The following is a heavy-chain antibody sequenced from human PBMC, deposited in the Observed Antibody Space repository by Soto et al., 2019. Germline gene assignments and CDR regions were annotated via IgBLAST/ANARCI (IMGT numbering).Heavy chain of an antibody. J-gene: IGHJ3*02. Sequence: SETLSLTCTVSGGSISSYYWSWIRQPPGKGLEWIGYIYYSGSTNYNPSLKSRVTISVDTSKNQFSLKLSSVTAADTAVYYCASYLNDYSNYDAFDIWGQGTMVTVSS. CDR1: GGSISSYY. D-gene: IGHD4-4*01. CDR3: ASYLNDYSNYDAFDI. V-gene: IGHV4-59*01. CDR2: IYYSGST.